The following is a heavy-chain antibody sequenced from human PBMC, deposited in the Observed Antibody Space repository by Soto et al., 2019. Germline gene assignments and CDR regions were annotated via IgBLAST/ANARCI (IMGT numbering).Heavy chain of an antibody. CDR2: ISASGGST. CDR3: VKGRDVGRVRHTSIDY. V-gene: IGHV3-23*01. CDR1: GFTFGNYA. D-gene: IGHD2-15*01. J-gene: IGHJ4*02. Sequence: EVQLLESGGGLVQPGGSLRLSCAASGFTFGNYAMSWVRQAPGKGLEWVSAISASGGSTYYADSVKGRLTFSRDNSKNTLYLQMNSLRAYDTAVYYCVKGRDVGRVRHTSIDYWGQGTLVTVSS.